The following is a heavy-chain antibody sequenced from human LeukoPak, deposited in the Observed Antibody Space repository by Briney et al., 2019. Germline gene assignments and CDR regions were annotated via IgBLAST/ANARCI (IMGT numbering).Heavy chain of an antibody. V-gene: IGHV1-18*01. J-gene: IGHJ3*02. D-gene: IGHD2-2*01. CDR2: ISAYNGNT. CDR1: GYTFTSYG. Sequence: ASVKVSCKASGYTFTSYGISWVRQAPGQGLEWMGWISAYNGNTNYAQKFQGRVTITADESTSTAYMELSSLRSEDTAVYYCARFHCSSTSCYAGAFDIWGQGTMVTVSS. CDR3: ARFHCSSTSCYAGAFDI.